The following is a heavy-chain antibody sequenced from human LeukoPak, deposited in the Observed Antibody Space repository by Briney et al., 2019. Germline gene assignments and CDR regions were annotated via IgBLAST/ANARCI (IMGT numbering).Heavy chain of an antibody. D-gene: IGHD4-17*01. Sequence: SETLSLTCAVYGGSFSGYYWSWLRQPQGKGLEWIGEINHSGSTNYNPSLKSQDTISVDTSKNHCSLKLSTVAAADAAVYYCAAVYGDYRVHWGQGTLVTVSS. CDR2: INHSGST. J-gene: IGHJ4*02. CDR1: GGSFSGYY. CDR3: AAVYGDYRVH. V-gene: IGHV4-34*01.